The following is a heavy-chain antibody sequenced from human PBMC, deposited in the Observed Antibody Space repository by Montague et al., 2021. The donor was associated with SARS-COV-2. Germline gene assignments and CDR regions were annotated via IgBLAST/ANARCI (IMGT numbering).Heavy chain of an antibody. D-gene: IGHD2-2*01. CDR2: ISSSSYTI. V-gene: IGHV3-48*02. CDR3: AREGGYCSSTSCYGDFYYGMDV. CDR1: GFTFSGYS. J-gene: IGHJ6*02. Sequence: SLRLSCAASGFTFSGYSMNWVRQAPGKGLEWVSYISSSSYTIYYADSVKGRFTISRDNAKNSLYLQMNSLRDEDTAVYSCAREGGYCSSTSCYGDFYYGMDVWGQGTTVTVSS.